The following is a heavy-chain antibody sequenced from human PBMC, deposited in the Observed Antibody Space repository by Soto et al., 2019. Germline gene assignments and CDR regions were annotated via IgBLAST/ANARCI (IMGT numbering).Heavy chain of an antibody. CDR3: ARVVPGAEAWFGP. Sequence: SVKVSCKTSGYTFSNYGITWVRQAPGQPLEWLGWISLYSDGTNYAQKFQGRVSMTTDTSTTTAYMELRSLRSDDTAVYYCARVVPGAEAWFGPWGQGTLVTVSS. CDR1: GYTFSNYG. V-gene: IGHV1-18*01. CDR2: ISLYSDGT. D-gene: IGHD2-2*01. J-gene: IGHJ5*02.